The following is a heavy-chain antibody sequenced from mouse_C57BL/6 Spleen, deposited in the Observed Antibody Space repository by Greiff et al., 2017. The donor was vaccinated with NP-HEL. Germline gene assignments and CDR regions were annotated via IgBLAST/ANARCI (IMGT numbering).Heavy chain of an antibody. CDR2: ILPGSGST. D-gene: IGHD1-1*02. V-gene: IGHV1-9*01. Sequence: QVQLQQSGAELMKPGASVKLSCKATGYTFTGYWIEWVKQRPGHGLEWIGEILPGSGSTNYNEKFKGKATFTADTSSNTAYMQLGSLTTEDSAIYDCARGMVGYWYFDGWGTWTTVTVSS. CDR3: ARGMVGYWYFDG. CDR1: GYTFTGYW. J-gene: IGHJ1*03.